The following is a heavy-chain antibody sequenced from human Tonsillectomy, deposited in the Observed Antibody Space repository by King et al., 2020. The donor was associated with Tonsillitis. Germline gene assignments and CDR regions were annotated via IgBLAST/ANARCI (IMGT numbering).Heavy chain of an antibody. V-gene: IGHV3-30*01. J-gene: IGHJ4*02. CDR3: AASLNADYGDYASHY. CDR2: ISYDATNK. Sequence: VQLVESRGGVVQPGRSLRLSCAASGFTFSSYAIHWVRQAPGKGLEWVALISYDATNKYYADSVKGRFTISRDNSKNTLYLQMNSLRTEDTAVYYCAASLNADYGDYASHYWGQGTLVTVSS. CDR1: GFTFSSYA. D-gene: IGHD4-17*01.